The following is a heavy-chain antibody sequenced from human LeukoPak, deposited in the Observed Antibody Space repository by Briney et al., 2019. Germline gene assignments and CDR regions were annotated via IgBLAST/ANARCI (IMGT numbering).Heavy chain of an antibody. CDR1: GGSFSGYY. CDR2: INHSGST. V-gene: IGHV4-34*01. J-gene: IGHJ4*02. D-gene: IGHD6-6*01. Sequence: PSETLSLTCAVYGGSFSGYYWSWIRQPPGKGLEWIGEINHSGSTNYNPSLKSRVTISVDTSKNQFSLKLSSVTAADTAVYYCANREGSSSGFDYWGQGTLVTVSS. CDR3: ANREGSSSGFDY.